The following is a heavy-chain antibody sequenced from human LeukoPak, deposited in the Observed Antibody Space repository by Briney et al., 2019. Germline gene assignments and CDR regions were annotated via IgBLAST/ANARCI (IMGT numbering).Heavy chain of an antibody. CDR2: ISYDGSNK. CDR3: ARMGRQQLFSLKTWIDY. V-gene: IGHV3-30*04. D-gene: IGHD6-13*01. CDR1: GFNFSSYA. Sequence: HPGGSLRLSCAASGFNFSSYAMHWVRQAPGKGLEWVAVISYDGSNKYYADSVKGRFTISRDNSKNTLYLQMNSLRAEDTAVYYCARMGRQQLFSLKTWIDYWGQGTLVTFSS. J-gene: IGHJ4*02.